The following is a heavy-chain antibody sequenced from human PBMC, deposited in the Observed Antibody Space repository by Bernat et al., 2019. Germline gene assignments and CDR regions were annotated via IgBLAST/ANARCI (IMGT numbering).Heavy chain of an antibody. CDR2: IYYSGST. Sequence: QVQLQESGPGLVKPSQTLSLTCTVSGGSISSGDYYWSWIRQPPGKGLEWIGYIYYSGSTYYNPSLKSRVTISVDTSKNQFSLKLSSVTAADTAVYYCARYGAYDSSGYYYLGHDAFDIWGQGTMVTVSS. CDR1: GGSISSGDYY. J-gene: IGHJ3*02. CDR3: ARYGAYDSSGYYYLGHDAFDI. D-gene: IGHD3-22*01. V-gene: IGHV4-30-4*01.